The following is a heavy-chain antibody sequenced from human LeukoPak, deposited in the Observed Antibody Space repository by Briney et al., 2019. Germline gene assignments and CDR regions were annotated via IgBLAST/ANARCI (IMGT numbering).Heavy chain of an antibody. CDR3: ARSTAVTDPFDY. Sequence: GGSLRLSCVGSGFNFRNYDMSWVRQAPGKGLEWVSYISSSGSTIYYADSVKGRFTISRDNAKNSLYLQMNSLRAEDTAVYYCARSTAVTDPFDYWGQGTLVTVSS. CDR1: GFNFRNYD. D-gene: IGHD5-18*01. J-gene: IGHJ4*02. V-gene: IGHV3-11*04. CDR2: ISSSGSTI.